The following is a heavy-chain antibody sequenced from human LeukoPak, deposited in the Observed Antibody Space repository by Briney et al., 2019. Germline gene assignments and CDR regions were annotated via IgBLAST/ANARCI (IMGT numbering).Heavy chain of an antibody. D-gene: IGHD3-10*01. CDR3: ARGIMVRGVITFPPFDY. J-gene: IGHJ4*02. CDR2: IWYDGSNK. V-gene: IGHV3-33*01. Sequence: GRSLRLSCAASGFTFSSYGMHWVRQAPGKGLEWVAVIWYDGSNKYYADSVKGRFTISRDNSKDTLYLQMNSLRAEDTAVYYCARGIMVRGVITFPPFDYWGQGTLVTVSS. CDR1: GFTFSSYG.